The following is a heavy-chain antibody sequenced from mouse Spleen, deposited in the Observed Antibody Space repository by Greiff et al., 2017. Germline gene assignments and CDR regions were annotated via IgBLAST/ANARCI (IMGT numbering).Heavy chain of an antibody. D-gene: IGHD3-3*01. Sequence: QVQLKQSGAELARPGASVKLSCKASGYTFTSYGISWVKQRTGQGLEWIGEIYPRSGNTYYNEKFKGKATLTADKSSSTAYMELRSLTSEDSAVYFCARREYYFDYWGQGTTLTVSS. CDR2: IYPRSGNT. V-gene: IGHV1-81*01. CDR3: ARREYYFDY. J-gene: IGHJ2*01. CDR1: GYTFTSYG.